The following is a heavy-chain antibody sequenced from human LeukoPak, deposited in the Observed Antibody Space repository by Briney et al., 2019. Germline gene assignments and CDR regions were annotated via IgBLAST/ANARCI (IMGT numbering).Heavy chain of an antibody. Sequence: SVKVSCTASGGTFTSYAISWVRQAPGQGLEWMGGIIPIFGTANYAQKFQGRVAITADESTSTAYMELSSLRSEDTAVYYCARGDLDTAMVTENYYYYYGMDVWGKGTTVTVSS. V-gene: IGHV1-69*13. CDR2: IIPIFGTA. J-gene: IGHJ6*04. D-gene: IGHD5-18*01. CDR1: GGTFTSYA. CDR3: ARGDLDTAMVTENYYYYYGMDV.